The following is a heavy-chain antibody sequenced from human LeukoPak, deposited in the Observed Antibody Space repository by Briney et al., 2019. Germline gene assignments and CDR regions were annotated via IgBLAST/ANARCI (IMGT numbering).Heavy chain of an antibody. CDR2: IIPIFGTA. J-gene: IGHJ6*04. V-gene: IGHV1-69*06. D-gene: IGHD3-16*01. CDR1: GGTFSSYA. CDR3: TLGAPYYYYGMDV. Sequence: SVKVSCKASGGTFSSYAISWVRQAPGQGLEWLGGIIPIFGTANYAQKFQGRVTITADKSTSTAYMELSSLRSEDTAVYYCTLGAPYYYYGMDVWGKGTTVTVSS.